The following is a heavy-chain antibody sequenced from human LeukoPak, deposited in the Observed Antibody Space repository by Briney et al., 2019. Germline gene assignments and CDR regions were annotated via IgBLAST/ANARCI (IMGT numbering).Heavy chain of an antibody. J-gene: IGHJ4*02. V-gene: IGHV3-33*01. CDR3: ARDGIQFPYYYDSSGYYGY. D-gene: IGHD3-22*01. CDR1: GFTFSSYG. CDR2: IWYDGSNK. Sequence: PGGSLRLSCAASGFTFSSYGMHWVRQAPGKGLEWVAVIWYDGSNKYYADSVKGRFTISRDNSKNTLYLQMNSLRAEDTAVYYCARDGIQFPYYYDSSGYYGYWGQGTLVTVSS.